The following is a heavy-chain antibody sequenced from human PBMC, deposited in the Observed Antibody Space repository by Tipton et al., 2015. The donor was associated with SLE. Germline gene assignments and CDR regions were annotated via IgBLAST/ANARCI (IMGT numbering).Heavy chain of an antibody. V-gene: IGHV4-30-2*02. Sequence: TLSLTCAVSGGSISSDGYSWSWIRQPPGKGLEWIGEIKHSGSPNYNPSLKSRVTISLDTSKSQFSLKLSSVTAADTAVYYCATSHERHSSGCTFDYWGQGTLVTVSS. CDR1: GGSISSDGYS. D-gene: IGHD6-19*01. J-gene: IGHJ4*02. CDR3: ATSHERHSSGCTFDY. CDR2: IKHSGSP.